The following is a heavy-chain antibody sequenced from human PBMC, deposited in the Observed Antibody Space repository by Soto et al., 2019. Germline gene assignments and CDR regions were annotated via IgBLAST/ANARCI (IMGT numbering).Heavy chain of an antibody. J-gene: IGHJ6*02. Sequence: QVQLVESGGGVVQPGRSLRLSCAASGFTFSLYGMHWVRQAPGKGLEWVAVTSYDGSNKYYADSVKGRFTISRDNSKNTLYLQMNSLRVAYTAVYYCAKDSGYSGYDVYDYYYGMDVWGQGTTVTVSS. V-gene: IGHV3-30*18. CDR2: TSYDGSNK. CDR1: GFTFSLYG. CDR3: AKDSGYSGYDVYDYYYGMDV. D-gene: IGHD5-12*01.